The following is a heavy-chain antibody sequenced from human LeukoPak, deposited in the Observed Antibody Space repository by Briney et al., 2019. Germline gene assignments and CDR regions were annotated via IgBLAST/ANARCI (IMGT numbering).Heavy chain of an antibody. CDR2: INHSGST. Sequence: SETLSLTCSVSGGSISSSSDYWSWIRQPPGKGLEWIGEINHSGSTNYNPSLKSRVTISVDTSKNQFSLKLSSVTAADTAVYYCARGTIVGATKGEFDYWGQGTLVTVSS. CDR1: GGSISSSSDY. CDR3: ARGTIVGATKGEFDY. V-gene: IGHV4-39*07. J-gene: IGHJ4*02. D-gene: IGHD1-26*01.